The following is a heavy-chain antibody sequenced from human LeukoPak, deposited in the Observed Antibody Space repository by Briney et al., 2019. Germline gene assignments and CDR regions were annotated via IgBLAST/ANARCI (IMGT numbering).Heavy chain of an antibody. CDR3: ARGVGATTVWYYFDY. CDR1: GGPFSGYY. J-gene: IGHJ4*02. CDR2: INHSGST. Sequence: PSETLSLTCAVYGGPFSGYYWSWIRQPPGKGLEWIGEINHSGSTNYNPSLKSRVTISVDTSKNQFSLKLSSVTAADTAVYYCARGVGATTVWYYFDYWGQGTLVTVSS. V-gene: IGHV4-34*01. D-gene: IGHD1-26*01.